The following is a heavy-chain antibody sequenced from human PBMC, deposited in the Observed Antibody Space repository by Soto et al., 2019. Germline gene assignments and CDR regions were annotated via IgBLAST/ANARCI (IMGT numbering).Heavy chain of an antibody. J-gene: IGHJ4*02. CDR2: IYHSEST. CDR3: ARGTTRIRGLFDY. CDR1: GGSMYTPNC. D-gene: IGHD1-1*01. Sequence: QVQLQESGPGLVKPSGTLSLTCAVSGGSMYTPNCWTWVRQTPGKGLQWIGEIYHSESTNYNPSLKRRVTISVDKSKTQFSLNLTSVTAADTAMYYCARGTTRIRGLFDYWGQGILVTVSS. V-gene: IGHV4-4*02.